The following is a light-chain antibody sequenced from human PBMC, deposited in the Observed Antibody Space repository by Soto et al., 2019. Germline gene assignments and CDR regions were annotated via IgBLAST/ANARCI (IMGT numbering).Light chain of an antibody. CDR1: SSDVGSYNL. CDR3: CSYAGSSTPHVV. Sequence: QSVLTQPASESGSPGQSITISCTGTSSDVGSYNLVSWYQQHPGKAPKLMIYEGSKRPSGVSNRFSGSKSGNTASLTISGLQAEDEADYYCCSYAGSSTPHVVFGGGTKLTVL. V-gene: IGLV2-23*01. CDR2: EGS. J-gene: IGLJ2*01.